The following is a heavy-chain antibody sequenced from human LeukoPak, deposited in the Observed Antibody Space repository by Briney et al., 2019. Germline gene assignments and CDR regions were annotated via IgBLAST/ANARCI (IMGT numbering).Heavy chain of an antibody. D-gene: IGHD5-18*01. CDR2: ISYDGSNK. CDR1: GFTFSSYG. CDR3: AKERTAMVNYYFDY. V-gene: IGHV3-30*18. Sequence: GGSLRLSCAASGFTFSSYGMHWVRQAPGKGLEWVAVISYDGSNKYYADSVKGRFTISGDNSKNTLYLQMNSLRAEDTAVYYCAKERTAMVNYYFDYWGQGTLVTVSS. J-gene: IGHJ4*02.